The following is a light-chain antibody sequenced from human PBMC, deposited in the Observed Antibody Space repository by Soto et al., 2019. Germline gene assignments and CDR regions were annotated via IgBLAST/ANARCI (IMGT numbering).Light chain of an antibody. CDR3: LLVYGGGWV. CDR2: DTS. Sequence: QAVVTQEPSLTVSPGGTVTLTCGSSTGAVTSGHYPYWFQQKPGQAPRTLIYDTSNKHSWTPARFSGSLLGGKGALTLPGARPEDEAEYHCLLVYGGGWVFGGGTKLTVL. V-gene: IGLV7-46*01. J-gene: IGLJ3*02. CDR1: TGAVTSGHY.